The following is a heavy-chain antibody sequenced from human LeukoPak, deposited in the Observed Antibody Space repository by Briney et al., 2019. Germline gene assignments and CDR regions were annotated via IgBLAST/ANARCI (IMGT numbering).Heavy chain of an antibody. CDR3: ARDQEYSSSWGTPDY. CDR2: ISSSSSYI. J-gene: IGHJ4*02. V-gene: IGHV3-21*01. D-gene: IGHD6-6*01. CDR1: GFTFSSYR. Sequence: GGSLRLSCAASGFTFSSYRMNWVRQAPGKGLEWVSSISSSSSYIYYADSVKGRFTISRDNAKNSLYLQMNSLRAEDTAVYYCARDQEYSSSWGTPDYWGQGTLVTVSS.